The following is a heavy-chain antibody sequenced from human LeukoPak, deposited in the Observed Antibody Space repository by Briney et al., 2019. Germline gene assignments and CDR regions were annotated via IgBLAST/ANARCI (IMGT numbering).Heavy chain of an antibody. V-gene: IGHV3-74*01. Sequence: GGSLRLSCVASGFTFSNYWMHWVRQPPGKGLVWVSRIYVDGRTTNYADSVKGRFTISRDNAKNTVYLGMNSLSVEDTATYYCIRDFRSADLWGQGALVTVTS. J-gene: IGHJ5*02. CDR2: IYVDGRTT. CDR3: IRDFRSADL. CDR1: GFTFSNYW.